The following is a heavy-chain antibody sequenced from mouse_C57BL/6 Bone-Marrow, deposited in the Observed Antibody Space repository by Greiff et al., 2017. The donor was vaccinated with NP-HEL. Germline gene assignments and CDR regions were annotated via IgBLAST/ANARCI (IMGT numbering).Heavy chain of an antibody. CDR1: GYTFTSYG. D-gene: IGHD4-1*01. Sequence: QVQLQQSGAELARPGASVKLSCKASGYTFTSYGISWVKQRTGKGLEWIGEIYPRSGNTYYNEKLKGKATMTADKSSSTAYMELRNLTSEDSAVYFCAIPNWSFDYWGQGTTLTVSS. J-gene: IGHJ2*01. CDR2: IYPRSGNT. V-gene: IGHV1-81*01. CDR3: AIPNWSFDY.